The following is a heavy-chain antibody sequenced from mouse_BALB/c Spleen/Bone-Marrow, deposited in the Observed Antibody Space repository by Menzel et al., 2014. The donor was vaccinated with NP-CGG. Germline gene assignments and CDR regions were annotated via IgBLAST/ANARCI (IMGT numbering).Heavy chain of an antibody. Sequence: DVKLQESGPELVKPGASVKISCKASGYTFTDYTIQWVRQSHGKSLEWIGSINPNNGGATYNQKFKSMATLTIHKSSSTTYMELRSLTSVDSAVYYCARGRWYYWGQGTTLTVSS. CDR3: ARGRWYY. CDR1: GYTFTDYT. V-gene: IGHV1-22*01. J-gene: IGHJ2*01. CDR2: INPNNGGA. D-gene: IGHD2-3*01.